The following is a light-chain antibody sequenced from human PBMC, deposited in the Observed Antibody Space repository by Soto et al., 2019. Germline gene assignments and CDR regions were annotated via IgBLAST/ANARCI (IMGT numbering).Light chain of an antibody. V-gene: IGLV2-14*01. J-gene: IGLJ1*01. CDR3: SSYTSSSTL. Sequence: QSALTQPASVSGSPGRSITISCTGTSSDVGGYNYVSWYQQHPGKAPKLMIYDVSNRPSGVSNRFSGSKSGNTASLTISGLQAEDEADYYCSSYTSSSTLLGTGTKVTAL. CDR2: DVS. CDR1: SSDVGGYNY.